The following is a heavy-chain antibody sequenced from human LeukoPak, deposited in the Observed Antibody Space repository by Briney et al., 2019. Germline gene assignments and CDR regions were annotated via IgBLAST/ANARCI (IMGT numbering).Heavy chain of an antibody. CDR2: IFPGDSDT. Sequence: GESLTISCKGSGYSFSSYWIGWVRQMPGKGLEWMGIIFPGDSDTRYSPSFQGQVTISADKSISTAYLQWSSLKASDTAMYYCARQADYGGFDYWGQGTLVTVSS. V-gene: IGHV5-51*01. D-gene: IGHD4-23*01. CDR3: ARQADYGGFDY. CDR1: GYSFSSYW. J-gene: IGHJ4*02.